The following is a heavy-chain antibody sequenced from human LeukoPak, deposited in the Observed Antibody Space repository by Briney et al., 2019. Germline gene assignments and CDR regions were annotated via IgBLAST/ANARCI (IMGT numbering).Heavy chain of an antibody. CDR2: IRYDGSNK. Sequence: GGSLRLSCAASGFTFSSYGMHWVRQAPGKGLEWVAFIRYDGSNKYYADSVKGRFTISRDNSKNPLYLQMNSLRAEDTAVYYCAKDRPPPGSYYIRHNFDYWGQGTLVTVSS. CDR3: AKDRPPPGSYYIRHNFDY. CDR1: GFTFSSYG. V-gene: IGHV3-30*02. J-gene: IGHJ4*02. D-gene: IGHD3-10*01.